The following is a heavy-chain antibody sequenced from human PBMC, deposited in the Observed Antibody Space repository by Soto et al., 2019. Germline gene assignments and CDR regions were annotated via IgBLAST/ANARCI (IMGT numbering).Heavy chain of an antibody. CDR2: FRAGGDDGTT. D-gene: IGHD3-10*01. V-gene: IGHV3-23*01. CDR3: AKKVNSGSGSQYFDY. J-gene: IGHJ4*02. CDR1: GFTFSSYS. Sequence: LRLSCVASGFTFSSYSMSWVRQAPGKGLEWVSGFRAGGDDGTTYYADSVKGRFTISRDNSRNTLFLQMNSLRAEDTAIYYCAKKVNSGSGSQYFDYFGQGTLVTVSS.